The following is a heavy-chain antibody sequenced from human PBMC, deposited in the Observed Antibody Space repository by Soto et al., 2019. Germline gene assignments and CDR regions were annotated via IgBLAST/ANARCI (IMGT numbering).Heavy chain of an antibody. CDR2: IDPSDSYT. CDR1: GYSFTSYW. V-gene: IGHV5-10-1*03. J-gene: IGHJ4*02. CDR3: ARRLGSSWSYRDY. Sequence: EVQLVQSGAEVKKPGESLRISCKASGYSFTSYWISWVRQMPGKGLEWMGRIDPSDSYTKYSPSFQGHVTISADKSINTAYLQWSSLKASDTAMYDCARRLGSSWSYRDYWGQGTLVTVSS. D-gene: IGHD3-10*01.